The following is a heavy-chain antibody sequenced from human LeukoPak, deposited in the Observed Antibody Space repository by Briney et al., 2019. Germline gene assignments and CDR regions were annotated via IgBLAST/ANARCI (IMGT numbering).Heavy chain of an antibody. V-gene: IGHV3-30*02. CDR3: AKENSASGDYESGAFDY. Sequence: GGSLRLSCAASGFTLSSSEMDWVRQAPGKGLEWVAFIRYDGSNKYYADSVKGRFTISRDNSKNTLYLQMNSLRAEDTAVYYCAKENSASGDYESGAFDYWGQGTLVTVSS. CDR2: IRYDGSNK. CDR1: GFTLSSSE. D-gene: IGHD4-17*01. J-gene: IGHJ4*02.